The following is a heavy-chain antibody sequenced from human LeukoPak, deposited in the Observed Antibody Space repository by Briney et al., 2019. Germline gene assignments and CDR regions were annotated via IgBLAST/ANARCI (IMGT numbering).Heavy chain of an antibody. CDR2: ISGDGGST. V-gene: IGHV3-43*02. CDR3: ARESETSGWYDY. CDR1: GXIFDNYA. Sequence: GGSLRLSCAAPGXIFDNYAIHWVRQAPGKGLEWVSLISGDGGSTFYADSVRGRFAISRDNTRKSLSLQMSSLRSEDTALYYCARESETSGWYDYWGQGTLVTVSS. J-gene: IGHJ4*02. D-gene: IGHD6-19*01.